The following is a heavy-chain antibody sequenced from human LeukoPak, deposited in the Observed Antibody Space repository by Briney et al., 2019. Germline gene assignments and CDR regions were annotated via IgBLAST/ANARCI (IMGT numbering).Heavy chain of an antibody. D-gene: IGHD2-2*01. CDR2: IYHSGST. CDR1: GGSISSGGYS. Sequence: SETLSPTCAVSGGSISSGGYSWSWIRQPPGKGLEWIGYIYHSGSTYYNPSLKSRVTISVDRSKNQFSLKLSSVTAADTAVYYCARGEYQLPYYFDYWGQGTLVTVSS. V-gene: IGHV4-30-2*01. CDR3: ARGEYQLPYYFDY. J-gene: IGHJ4*02.